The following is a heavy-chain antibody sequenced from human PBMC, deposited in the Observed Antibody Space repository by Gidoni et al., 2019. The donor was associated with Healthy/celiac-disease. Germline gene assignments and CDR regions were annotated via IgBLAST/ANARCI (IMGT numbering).Heavy chain of an antibody. V-gene: IGHV1-46*03. CDR3: ARAKGGRVAAARDWFDP. CDR1: GYTFTSYY. Sequence: QVQLVQSGAEVKKPGASVKVSCKASGYTFTSYYMHWVRQAPGQGLEWMGIINPSGGSTSYAQKFQGRVTMTRDTSTSTVYMELSSLRSEDTAVYYCARAKGGRVAAARDWFDPWGQGTLVTVSS. CDR2: INPSGGST. D-gene: IGHD6-13*01. J-gene: IGHJ5*02.